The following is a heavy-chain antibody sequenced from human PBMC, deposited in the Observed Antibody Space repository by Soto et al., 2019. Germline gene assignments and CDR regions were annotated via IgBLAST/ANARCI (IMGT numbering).Heavy chain of an antibody. D-gene: IGHD2-2*01. J-gene: IGHJ5*02. Sequence: GAYLKISCTGSGYAFTSYWIAWVRQMPGKGLEWMGIIYPGDSDTRYSPYFQGQVTISADKSITTAYLQWSSLKASDTAMYYCARGYCTTTICDPWFDPWGQGTLVTVSS. V-gene: IGHV5-51*01. CDR3: ARGYCTTTICDPWFDP. CDR2: IYPGDSDT. CDR1: GYAFTSYW.